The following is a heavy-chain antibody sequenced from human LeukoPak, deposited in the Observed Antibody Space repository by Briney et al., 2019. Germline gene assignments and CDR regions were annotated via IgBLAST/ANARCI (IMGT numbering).Heavy chain of an antibody. J-gene: IGHJ4*02. CDR3: ARLSSSSYFFDY. Sequence: SETLSLTCTVSDYSISSGYYWGWIRQPPGKGLEWIGTIYHSGSTYYNPSLQSRLTISVDTSSNQFSLRLSSVTAADTAVYYCARLSSSSYFFDYWGQGTLVTVSS. CDR1: DYSISSGYY. CDR2: IYHSGST. D-gene: IGHD6-6*01. V-gene: IGHV4-38-2*02.